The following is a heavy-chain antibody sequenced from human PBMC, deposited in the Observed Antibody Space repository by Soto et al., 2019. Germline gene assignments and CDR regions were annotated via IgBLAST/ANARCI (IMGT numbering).Heavy chain of an antibody. CDR1: GFTFSSYW. CDR2: IKQDGSEK. V-gene: IGHV3-7*01. D-gene: IGHD3-10*01. CDR3: ARAMVRGVRSAFDY. Sequence: EVQLVESGGGLVQPGGSLRLSCAASGFTFSSYWMSWVRQAPGKGLEWVANIKQDGSEKYYVDSVKGRFTISRDNAKNSLYLQMNRLRAEDTAVYYCARAMVRGVRSAFDYWGQGTLVTVSS. J-gene: IGHJ4*02.